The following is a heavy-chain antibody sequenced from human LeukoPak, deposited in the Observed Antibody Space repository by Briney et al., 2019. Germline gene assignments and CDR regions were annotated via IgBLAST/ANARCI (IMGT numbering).Heavy chain of an antibody. J-gene: IGHJ4*02. CDR1: GFTFSNYD. V-gene: IGHV3-23*01. CDR3: AKRGLPDY. CDR2: ISGTGDST. D-gene: IGHD3-10*01. Sequence: GGSLRLSYAAAGFTFSNYDMSWVRQAPGKALEWVSAISGTGDSTYYADSVTGRFSISRDNSKNTLYVQMNSLRAEDTAVYYCAKRGLPDYWGQGTLVTVSS.